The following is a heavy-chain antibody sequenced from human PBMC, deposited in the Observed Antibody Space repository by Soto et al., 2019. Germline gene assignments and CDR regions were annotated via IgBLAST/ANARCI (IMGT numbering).Heavy chain of an antibody. J-gene: IGHJ3*02. V-gene: IGHV1-69*02. D-gene: IGHD6-19*01. CDR2: IIPILGIA. CDR3: ARFGSVAGVGDAFDI. CDR1: GGTFSSYT. Sequence: SVKVSCKASGGTFSSYTISWVRQAPGQGLEWMGRIIPILGIANYAQKFQGRVTITADKSTSTAYMELSSLRSEDTAVYYCARFGSVAGVGDAFDIWGQGTMVTVSS.